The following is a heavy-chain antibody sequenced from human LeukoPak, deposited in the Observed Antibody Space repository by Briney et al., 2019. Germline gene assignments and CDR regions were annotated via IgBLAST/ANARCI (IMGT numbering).Heavy chain of an antibody. D-gene: IGHD3-22*01. Sequence: PGGSLRLSCAASGFTFSSYAMSWVRQALGKGLEWVSAISGSGGSTYYADSVKGRFTISRDNSKNTLYLQMNSLRAEDTAVYYCAKLVDYYDSSGYYYGYWGQGTLVTVSS. J-gene: IGHJ4*02. CDR1: GFTFSSYA. CDR2: ISGSGGST. CDR3: AKLVDYYDSSGYYYGY. V-gene: IGHV3-23*01.